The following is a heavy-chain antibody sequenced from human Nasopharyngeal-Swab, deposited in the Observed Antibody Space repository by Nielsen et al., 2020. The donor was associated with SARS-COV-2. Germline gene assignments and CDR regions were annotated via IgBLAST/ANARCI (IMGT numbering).Heavy chain of an antibody. J-gene: IGHJ4*02. Sequence: WIRQPPGKGLEWIGYIYYSGSTYYNPSLKSRVTMSVDTSKNQFSLKLSSVTAADTAVYYCARYCSSTSADFDYWGQGTLVTVSS. D-gene: IGHD2-2*01. CDR3: ARYCSSTSADFDY. V-gene: IGHV4-31*02. CDR2: IYYSGST.